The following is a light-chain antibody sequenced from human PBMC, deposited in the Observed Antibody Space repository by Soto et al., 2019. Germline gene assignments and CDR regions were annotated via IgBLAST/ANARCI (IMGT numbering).Light chain of an antibody. CDR2: GAS. J-gene: IGKJ1*01. V-gene: IGKV3-15*01. CDR1: QSISTY. CDR3: QQYHNWPPWT. Sequence: EVVMTQSPATLSLSPGERATLSCRASQSISTYLAWYQQKPGQAPRLLMSGASTRATGVPDRFSGSGSGTEITLTISSLQAEDFAVYYCQQYHNWPPWTFGQGTKVDIK.